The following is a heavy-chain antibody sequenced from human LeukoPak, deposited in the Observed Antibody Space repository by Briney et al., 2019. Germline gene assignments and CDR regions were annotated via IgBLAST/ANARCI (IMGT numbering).Heavy chain of an antibody. CDR3: ARDAFGSSYIDY. CDR1: GFTFTNHW. Sequence: GGSLRLSCAASGFTFTNHWMSWVRQTPGKGLEWVANIKQNGRDKNYLESVKGRFTISRDNAKNSLYLEMNSLRAEDTAVYFCARDAFGSSYIDYWGQGTLVTVSS. CDR2: IKQNGRDK. D-gene: IGHD5-18*01. J-gene: IGHJ4*02. V-gene: IGHV3-7*01.